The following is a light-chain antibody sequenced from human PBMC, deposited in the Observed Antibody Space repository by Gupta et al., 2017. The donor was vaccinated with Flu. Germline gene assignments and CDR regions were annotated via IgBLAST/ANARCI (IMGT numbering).Light chain of an antibody. CDR1: QNIRRF. Sequence: DIQMTQSPSSLSASVGDRVTITCRASQNIRRFLNWYQHKPGKAPKLLIYTASSLQSGVPSRFSGSGSGTDFTLTISSRLPEDFATYYCQQSDSTLAVPFGGGTRVEIK. J-gene: IGKJ4*01. V-gene: IGKV1-39*01. CDR3: QQSDSTLAVP. CDR2: TAS.